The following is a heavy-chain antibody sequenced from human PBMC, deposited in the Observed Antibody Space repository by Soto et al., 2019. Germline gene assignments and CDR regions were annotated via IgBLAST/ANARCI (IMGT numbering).Heavy chain of an antibody. Sequence: QVQLVESGGGVVQPGRSLRLSCAASGFTFSSYAMHWVRQAPGKGLEWMAVISYDGSNKYYADSVKGRFTISRDNSKNTLYLQMNSLRAEDTAVYYCARDPLWGTAMVLWYFDLWGRGTLVTVS. CDR3: ARDPLWGTAMVLWYFDL. CDR2: ISYDGSNK. D-gene: IGHD5-18*01. V-gene: IGHV3-30-3*01. CDR1: GFTFSSYA. J-gene: IGHJ2*01.